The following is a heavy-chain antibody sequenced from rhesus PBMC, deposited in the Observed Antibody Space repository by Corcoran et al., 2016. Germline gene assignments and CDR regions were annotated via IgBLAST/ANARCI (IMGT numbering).Heavy chain of an antibody. Sequence: QVQLVQSGAEVKKPGASVKVSCKTSGFTFGSYAISWVRQAPGQGLEWRGVDIPRGGVTNYAEKFQGRVTITADTATSTAYMELSSLRSEDTAVYYGAREGGPDSDYWGQGVLVTVSS. J-gene: IGHJ4*01. CDR1: GFTFGSYA. CDR3: AREGGPDSDY. D-gene: IGHD3-22*01. V-gene: IGHV1-198*02. CDR2: DIPRGGVT.